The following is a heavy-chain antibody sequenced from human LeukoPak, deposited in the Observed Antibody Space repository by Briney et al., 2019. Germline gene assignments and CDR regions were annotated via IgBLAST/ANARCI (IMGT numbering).Heavy chain of an antibody. J-gene: IGHJ4*02. CDR2: ISGSGGST. CDR3: AKDRGVAVAATEDYFDH. Sequence: PGGSLRLSCAASKFTFSNYAMSWVRQAPGKGLERVSAISGSGGSTYYADSVKGRFTISRDNSKDTLYLQLNSLRAGDTAVYYCAKDRGVAVAATEDYFDHWGQGTLVTVSS. V-gene: IGHV3-23*01. CDR1: KFTFSNYA. D-gene: IGHD6-19*01.